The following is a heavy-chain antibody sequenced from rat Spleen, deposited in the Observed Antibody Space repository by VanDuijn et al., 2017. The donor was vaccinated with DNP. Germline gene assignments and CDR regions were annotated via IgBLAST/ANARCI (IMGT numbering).Heavy chain of an antibody. CDR1: GFTFSNYG. V-gene: IGHV5-29*01. D-gene: IGHD1-12*02. CDR2: ITNSDSSP. Sequence: EVQLVESGGGLVQPGRSLKLSCAASGFTFSNYGMAWVRQAPTKGLEWVASITNSDSSPYFRDSVKGRFTISRDNAKSTLYLQMNGLRSEDMATFYCARLGYDGNYYNGAMDAWGQGTSVTVSS. J-gene: IGHJ4*01. CDR3: ARLGYDGNYYNGAMDA.